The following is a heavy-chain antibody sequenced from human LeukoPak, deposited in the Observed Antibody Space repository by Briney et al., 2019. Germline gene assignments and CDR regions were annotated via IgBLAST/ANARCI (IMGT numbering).Heavy chain of an antibody. J-gene: IGHJ4*02. CDR2: ISYDGSNK. CDR1: GFTFSSYG. D-gene: IGHD2-21*01. V-gene: IGHV3-30*03. Sequence: GRSLRLSCAASGFTFSSYGMHWVRQAPGKGLEWVAVISYDGSNKYYADSVKGRFTISRDNSKNTLYLQMNSLRAEDTAVYYCACWPWVDYWGQGTLVTVSS. CDR3: ACWPWVDY.